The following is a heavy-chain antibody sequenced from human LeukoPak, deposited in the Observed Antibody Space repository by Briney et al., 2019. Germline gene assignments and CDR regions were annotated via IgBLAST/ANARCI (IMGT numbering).Heavy chain of an antibody. V-gene: IGHV3-23*01. D-gene: IGHD4-17*01. J-gene: IGHJ4*02. Sequence: GGSLRLSCAASGFTFSSYGMSWVRQAPGKGLEWVSAISGSGGSTYYAVSVQGRFTISRDNSKNTLILQMDSLTPEDTAVYYCARVTYGDFHFDFWGQGTLVTVSS. CDR3: ARVTYGDFHFDF. CDR1: GFTFSSYG. CDR2: ISGSGGST.